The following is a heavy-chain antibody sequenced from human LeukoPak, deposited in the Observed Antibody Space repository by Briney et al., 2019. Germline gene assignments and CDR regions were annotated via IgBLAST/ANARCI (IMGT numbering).Heavy chain of an antibody. CDR2: ISSSSSYI. Sequence: SGGSLRLSCAASGFTFSSYSMNWVRQAPGKGLEWVSSISSSSSYIYYADSVKGRFTISRDNAKNSLYLQMNSLRAEDTAVYYCARARITVTTKAPNDYWGQGTLVTVSS. D-gene: IGHD4-17*01. CDR1: GFTFSSYS. CDR3: ARARITVTTKAPNDY. V-gene: IGHV3-21*01. J-gene: IGHJ4*02.